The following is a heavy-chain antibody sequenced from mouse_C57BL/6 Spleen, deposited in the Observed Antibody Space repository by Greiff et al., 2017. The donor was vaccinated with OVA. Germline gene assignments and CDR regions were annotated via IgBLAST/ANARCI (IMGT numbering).Heavy chain of an antibody. Sequence: EVQVVESGGGLVKPGGSLKLSCAASGFTFSSYTMSWVRQTPEKRLEWVATISGGGGNTYYPDSVKGRFTISRDNAKNTLYLQMSSLRSEDTALYYCARLYYDYLYYFDYWGQGTTLTVSS. CDR1: GFTFSSYT. D-gene: IGHD2-4*01. J-gene: IGHJ2*01. CDR3: ARLYYDYLYYFDY. CDR2: ISGGGGNT. V-gene: IGHV5-9*01.